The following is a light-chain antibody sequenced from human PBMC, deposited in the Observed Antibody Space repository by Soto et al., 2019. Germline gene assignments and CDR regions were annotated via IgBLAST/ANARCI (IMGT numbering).Light chain of an antibody. Sequence: DIQMTQPPSTLSASVGDRVTITCRASQSISNWLAWYQQKPGKAPKVLIYKASTLESGVPSRFSGSGSGTEITLTISSLQPDDFATYYCQQYKSYPWTFGQGTKVEIK. CDR1: QSISNW. V-gene: IGKV1-5*03. CDR2: KAS. J-gene: IGKJ1*01. CDR3: QQYKSYPWT.